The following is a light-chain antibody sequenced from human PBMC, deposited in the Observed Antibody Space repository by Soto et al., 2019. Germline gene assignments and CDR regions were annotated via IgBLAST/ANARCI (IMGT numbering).Light chain of an antibody. CDR1: SSNIGAGYD. V-gene: IGLV1-40*01. J-gene: IGLJ3*02. CDR3: RSYVSSLRAL. CDR2: GNS. Sequence: QSVLTQPPSVSGAPGQRVTISCTGSSSNIGAGYDVHWYQQLPGTAPKLLIYGNSNRPSGVPDRFSGSKSGTSASLAIAGLQAEDEADYYCRSYVSSLRALFGGGTKVTVL.